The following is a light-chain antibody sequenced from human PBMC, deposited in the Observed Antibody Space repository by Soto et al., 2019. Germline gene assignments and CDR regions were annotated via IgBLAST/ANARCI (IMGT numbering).Light chain of an antibody. CDR1: SSNIGAGYD. V-gene: IGLV1-40*01. CDR2: GDY. CDR3: ASWDDSLNGWL. Sequence: QSVLTQPPSVSGAPGQRVTISCTGSSSNIGAGYDVHWYQQFPGTAPKVLIYGDYNRPSGVPDRFSGSKSGTSASLVITGLQAEDEADYYCASWDDSLNGWLFGRGTQLTVL. J-gene: IGLJ2*01.